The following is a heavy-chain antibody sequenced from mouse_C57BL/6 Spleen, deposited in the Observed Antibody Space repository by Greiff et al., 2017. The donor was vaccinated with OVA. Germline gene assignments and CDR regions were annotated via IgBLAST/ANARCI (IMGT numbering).Heavy chain of an antibody. D-gene: IGHD4-1*01. CDR2: ISYSGST. CDR3: ARGGEANWDVGAMDY. Sequence: EVKLQESGPGMVKPSQSLSLTCTVTGYSITSGYDWHWIRHFPGNKLEWMGYISYSGSTNYNPSLKSRISITHDTSKNHFFLKLNSVTTEDTATYYCARGGEANWDVGAMDYWGQGTSVTVSS. CDR1: GYSITSGYD. J-gene: IGHJ4*01. V-gene: IGHV3-1*01.